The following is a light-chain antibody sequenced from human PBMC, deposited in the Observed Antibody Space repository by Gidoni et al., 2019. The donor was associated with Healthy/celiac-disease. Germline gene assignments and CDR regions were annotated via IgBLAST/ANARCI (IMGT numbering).Light chain of an antibody. V-gene: IGLV2-14*01. CDR2: DVS. Sequence: QSALTQPAPVSGSPGQAITIPCTGTSSDVGGYNYVAWYQQHPGKAPKLMIYDVSNRPSGVSNRFSGSMSGNTASLTISGLRAADEADYCCSSFTSSSTAVFGGGTQLTVL. CDR3: SSFTSSSTAV. CDR1: SSDVGGYNY. J-gene: IGLJ7*01.